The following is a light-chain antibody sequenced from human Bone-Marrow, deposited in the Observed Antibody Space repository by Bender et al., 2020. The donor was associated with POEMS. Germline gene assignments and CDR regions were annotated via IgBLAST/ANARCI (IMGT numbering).Light chain of an antibody. CDR2: NSD. V-gene: IGLV1-36*01. Sequence: QSVLTQPPSVSGAPRQRVTISCSGSSFNIGNNAVSWYQHLPGRAPKLLIYNSDQRPSGVPDRFSGSMSGTSASLAISGLHSEDEADYYCVAWDDTLNGWVFGGGTKLTVL. CDR3: VAWDDTLNGWV. J-gene: IGLJ2*01. CDR1: SFNIGNNA.